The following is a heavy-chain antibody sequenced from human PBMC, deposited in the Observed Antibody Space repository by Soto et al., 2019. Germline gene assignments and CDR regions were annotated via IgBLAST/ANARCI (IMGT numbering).Heavy chain of an antibody. CDR2: ISHDGINK. D-gene: IGHD2-2*02. CDR1: GFTFSSYA. V-gene: IGHV3-30-3*02. J-gene: IGHJ4*02. Sequence: GGSLRLSCAASGFTFSSYAMNWVRQAPGKGLEWVALISHDGINKYYADSVRGRFTISRDNSKNTLYLQMSSLRPEDTAIYYCAKSPNFYCSSPNCYKYYFDYWGQGTLVTVSS. CDR3: AKSPNFYCSSPNCYKYYFDY.